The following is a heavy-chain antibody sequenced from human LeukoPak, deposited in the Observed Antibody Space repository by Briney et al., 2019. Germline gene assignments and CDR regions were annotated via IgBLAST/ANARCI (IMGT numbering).Heavy chain of an antibody. Sequence: SETLSLTCAVYGGSFSGYYWSWIRQPPGKGLEWIGEINHSGNTNYNPSLKSRVTILVDTSKNQFSLKLSSVTAADTAVYYCARDRPPHYDSSGHYFDYWGQGTLVTVSS. CDR3: ARDRPPHYDSSGHYFDY. V-gene: IGHV4-34*01. CDR1: GGSFSGYY. J-gene: IGHJ4*02. D-gene: IGHD3-22*01. CDR2: INHSGNT.